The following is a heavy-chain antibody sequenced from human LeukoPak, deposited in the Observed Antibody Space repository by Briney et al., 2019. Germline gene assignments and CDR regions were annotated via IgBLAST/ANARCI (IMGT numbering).Heavy chain of an antibody. V-gene: IGHV5-51*01. Sequence: GESLKISCKGSGYSFTSYWIGWVRQMPGKGLEWMGSIYPGDSDTRYSTSFQGQVTISADKSIGTAYLQWSSLKASDTAMYYCARHETTGPGSFDYWGQGTLVTASS. CDR2: IYPGDSDT. D-gene: IGHD4-17*01. CDR3: ARHETTGPGSFDY. J-gene: IGHJ4*02. CDR1: GYSFTSYW.